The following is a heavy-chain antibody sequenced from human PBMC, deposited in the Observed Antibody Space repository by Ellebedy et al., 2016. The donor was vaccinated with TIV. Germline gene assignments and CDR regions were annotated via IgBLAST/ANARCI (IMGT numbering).Heavy chain of an antibody. D-gene: IGHD6-19*01. CDR3: ARTWYTSGWYPFDY. Sequence: GESLKISCAASGFSFSSNSMSWVRQPPGKGMEWVSVIYTGGSTYYADSVKGRFTISRDNSKNTLYLQMNSLRSEDTAVYYCARTWYTSGWYPFDYWGQGTLVTVSA. CDR2: IYTGGST. V-gene: IGHV3-66*01. J-gene: IGHJ4*02. CDR1: GFSFSSNS.